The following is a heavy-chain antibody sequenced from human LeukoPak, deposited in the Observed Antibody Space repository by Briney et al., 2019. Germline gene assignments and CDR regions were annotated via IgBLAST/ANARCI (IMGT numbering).Heavy chain of an antibody. J-gene: IGHJ3*02. CDR3: ARDSYYYDSSGYYGCAFDI. CDR1: GGSISSYS. V-gene: IGHV4-59*01. Sequence: PSETLSLTCTVSGGSISSYSWRWVRQPPGKGLEWIGHIYSSGTTNYNPSLKSRVSISLDTYKNQSSLLLSSVPAADTAVYYCARDSYYYDSSGYYGCAFDIWGQGTMVTVSS. D-gene: IGHD3-22*01. CDR2: IYSSGTT.